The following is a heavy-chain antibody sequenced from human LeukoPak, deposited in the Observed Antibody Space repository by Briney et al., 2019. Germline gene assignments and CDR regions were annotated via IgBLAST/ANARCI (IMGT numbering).Heavy chain of an antibody. CDR2: ISGSGGST. J-gene: IGHJ4*02. V-gene: IGHV3-23*01. D-gene: IGHD3-10*01. Sequence: PGGSLRLSCAASGFTFSSYAMSWVRQAPGKGLEWVSAISGSGGSTYYADSVKGRFTISRDNSKNTLYLQMNSLRAEDTALYYCAKDLNPFGELFQMPDYWGQGTLVTVSS. CDR3: AKDLNPFGELFQMPDY. CDR1: GFTFSSYA.